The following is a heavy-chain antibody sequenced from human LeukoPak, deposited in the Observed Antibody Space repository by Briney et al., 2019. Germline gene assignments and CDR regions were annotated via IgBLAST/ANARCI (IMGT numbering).Heavy chain of an antibody. J-gene: IGHJ6*03. Sequence: SVKVSCKASGGTFSSYAISWLRQAPAQGLEWMGGIIPIFGTANYAQKFQGRVTITADESTSTAYMELSSLRSEDTAVYYCARVLLISSGWQPYYYYMDVWGKGTTVTVSS. CDR3: ARVLLISSGWQPYYYYMDV. D-gene: IGHD6-19*01. V-gene: IGHV1-69*13. CDR2: IIPIFGTA. CDR1: GGTFSSYA.